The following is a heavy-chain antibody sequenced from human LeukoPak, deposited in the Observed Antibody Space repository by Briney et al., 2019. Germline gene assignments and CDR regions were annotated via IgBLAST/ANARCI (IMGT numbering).Heavy chain of an antibody. J-gene: IGHJ4*02. CDR1: GGSISSSSYY. CDR2: IYYSGST. Sequence: SETLSLTCTVSGGSISSSSYYWGWIRQPPGKGLEWIGSIYYSGSTYYNPSLKSRVTISVDTSKNQFSLKLSSVTAADTAVYYCARTYYDSSGLFDYWGQGTLVTVSS. V-gene: IGHV4-39*01. CDR3: ARTYYDSSGLFDY. D-gene: IGHD3-22*01.